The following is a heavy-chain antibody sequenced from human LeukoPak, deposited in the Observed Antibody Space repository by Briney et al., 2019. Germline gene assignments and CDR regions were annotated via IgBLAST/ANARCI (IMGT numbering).Heavy chain of an antibody. CDR1: GYTFTSYD. CDR3: ARGPLGYCTNGVCIK. D-gene: IGHD2-8*01. CDR2: MNPNSGNA. V-gene: IGHV1-8*01. Sequence: ASVKVSCKASGYTFTSYDINWVRQATGQGLEWMGWMNPNSGNAGYAQKFQGRVTMTRNTSISTAYMELSSLRSEDTAVYYCARGPLGYCTNGVCIKWGQGTLVTVSS. J-gene: IGHJ4*02.